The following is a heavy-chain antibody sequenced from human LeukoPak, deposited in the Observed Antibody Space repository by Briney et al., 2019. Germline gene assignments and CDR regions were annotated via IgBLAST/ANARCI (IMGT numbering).Heavy chain of an antibody. J-gene: IGHJ6*02. CDR1: GFTFDDYG. CDR3: ARDNGLTSSGTALDA. Sequence: PGGSLRLSCAASGFTFDDYGMSWVRQAPGKGLEWVSGINWNGGSTGYADSVKGRFTISRDNAKNSLYLQMNSLRAEDTALYHCARDNGLTSSGTALDAWGQGTTVTVSS. D-gene: IGHD2/OR15-2a*01. CDR2: INWNGGST. V-gene: IGHV3-20*01.